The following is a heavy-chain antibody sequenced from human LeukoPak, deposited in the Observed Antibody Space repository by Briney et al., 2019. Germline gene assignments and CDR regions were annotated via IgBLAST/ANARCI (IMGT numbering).Heavy chain of an antibody. Sequence: PGGSLRLSCAASGFTVSSNYMTWVRQAPGKGLEWVSVIDSSDTTFYTDSVKGRFTISRDNSENTLFLQMNSLRAEDTAVYYCAKRAWIQLWLAGHYDYWGQGTLVTVSS. CDR2: IDSSDTT. D-gene: IGHD5-18*01. V-gene: IGHV3-53*01. CDR3: AKRAWIQLWLAGHYDY. CDR1: GFTVSSNY. J-gene: IGHJ4*02.